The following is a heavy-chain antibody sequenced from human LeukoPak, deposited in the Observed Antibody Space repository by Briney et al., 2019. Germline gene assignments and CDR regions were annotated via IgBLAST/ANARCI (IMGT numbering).Heavy chain of an antibody. D-gene: IGHD6-19*01. CDR1: GFTFSSYG. Sequence: GGSLRLSCAASGFTFSSYGMHWVRQAPGKGLEWVAVISYDGSNKYYADSVKGRFTISRDNSKNTLYLQMNSLRAEDTAVYYCAKDRSSGWYLYYYGMDVWGQGTTVTVSS. J-gene: IGHJ6*02. CDR3: AKDRSSGWYLYYYGMDV. V-gene: IGHV3-30*18. CDR2: ISYDGSNK.